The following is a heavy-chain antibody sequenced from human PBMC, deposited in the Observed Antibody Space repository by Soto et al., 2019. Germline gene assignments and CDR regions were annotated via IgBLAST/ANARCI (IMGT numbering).Heavy chain of an antibody. Sequence: SETMSLTSTVCSGSVKITMYYWCWIHKPPGKGLEWIGSMYYSGSTYYKPSLKSRVTISVDTSKNQFSLKLSSVTAADTAVYYCARLSLGSGSQRPNWFEPWGQGTLVTVSS. CDR1: SGSVKITMYY. CDR3: ARLSLGSGSQRPNWFEP. V-gene: IGHV4-39*01. J-gene: IGHJ5*02. D-gene: IGHD3-10*01. CDR2: MYYSGST.